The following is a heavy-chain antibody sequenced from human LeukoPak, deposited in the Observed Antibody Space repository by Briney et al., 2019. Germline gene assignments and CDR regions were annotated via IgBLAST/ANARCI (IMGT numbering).Heavy chain of an antibody. J-gene: IGHJ4*02. CDR2: IKQDGSEK. Sequence: GGSLRLSCAASGFTFSSYWMSWVRQAPGKGLEWVANIKQDGSEKYYVDSVKGRFTISRDNAKNSLYLQMNSLRAEDTAVYYCARGSPGQWPPDYFDYWGQGTLVTVSS. CDR1: GFTFSSYW. CDR3: ARGSPGQWPPDYFDY. V-gene: IGHV3-7*01. D-gene: IGHD6-19*01.